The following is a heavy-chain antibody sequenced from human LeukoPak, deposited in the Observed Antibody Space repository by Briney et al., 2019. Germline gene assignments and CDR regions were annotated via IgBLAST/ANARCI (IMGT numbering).Heavy chain of an antibody. CDR1: GGSISSSSYY. V-gene: IGHV4-39*07. D-gene: IGHD6-19*01. CDR3: AREGQWLAPD. CDR2: IYYSGST. J-gene: IGHJ4*02. Sequence: SETLSLTCTVSGGSISSSSYYWGWIRQPPGKGLEWIGSIYYSGSTYYNPSLKSRVTISVDTSKNQFSLKLSSVTAADTAVYYCAREGQWLAPDWGQGTLVTVSS.